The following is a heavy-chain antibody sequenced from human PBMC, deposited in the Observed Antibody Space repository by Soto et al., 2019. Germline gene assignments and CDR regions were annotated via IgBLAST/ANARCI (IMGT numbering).Heavy chain of an antibody. J-gene: IGHJ4*02. V-gene: IGHV1-58*01. CDR2: IVVGSGNT. CDR3: AAGEYYYDSSGYLFGY. CDR1: GFTFTSSP. Sequence: SVKVSCKASGFTFTSSPVQWVRQARGKRLEWIGWIVVGSGNTNYAQKFQERVTITRDMSTSTAYMELSSLRSEDTAVYYCAAGEYYYDSSGYLFGYWGQGTLVTVSS. D-gene: IGHD3-22*01.